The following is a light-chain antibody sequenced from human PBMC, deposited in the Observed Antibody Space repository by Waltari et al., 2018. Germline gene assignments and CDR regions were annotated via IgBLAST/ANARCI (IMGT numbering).Light chain of an antibody. CDR2: GAS. J-gene: IGKJ4*01. CDR1: QSISSN. Sequence: EIVMTQSPVTLSVSPWERATLSCRASQSISSNLAWYQQKPGQSPRLLIHGASTRATGIPARFSGSGSGTDFTLTISSLQSEDFAVYFCQQYNTWPTFGGGTKVEIK. V-gene: IGKV3-15*01. CDR3: QQYNTWPT.